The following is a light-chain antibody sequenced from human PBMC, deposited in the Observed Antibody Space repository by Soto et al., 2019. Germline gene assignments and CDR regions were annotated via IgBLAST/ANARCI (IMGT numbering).Light chain of an antibody. CDR3: QQPISFPIT. Sequence: DIQMTQAPSTLSASVGDRVTITFPASQRISTYLAWYQQKPGKAPKLLIYKASSLQSGVPSRFSGSGSGTDFTLTIRGLQPEDFATYYCQQPISFPITFGQGTRLEIK. CDR1: QRISTY. CDR2: KAS. J-gene: IGKJ5*01. V-gene: IGKV1-5*03.